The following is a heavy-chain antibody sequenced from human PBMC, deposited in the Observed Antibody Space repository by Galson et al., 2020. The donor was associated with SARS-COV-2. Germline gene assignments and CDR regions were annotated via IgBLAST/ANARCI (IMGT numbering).Heavy chain of an antibody. CDR3: GVRDIDAVMVELLY. D-gene: IGHD5-18*01. V-gene: IGHV2-5*01. CDR1: GFSLSTSGVG. Sequence: GPTLVKPTQTLTLTCTFSGFSLSTSGVGVGWIRQPPGKALEWLALIYWNDDKRYSPSLKSRLTITRDTSKNQVVLTMTNMDPVDTAAYYFGVRDIDAVMVELLYWGQGTLVTVSS. J-gene: IGHJ4*02. CDR2: IYWNDDK.